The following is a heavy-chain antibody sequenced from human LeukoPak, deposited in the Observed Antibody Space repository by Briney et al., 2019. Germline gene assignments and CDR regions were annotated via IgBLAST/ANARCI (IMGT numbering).Heavy chain of an antibody. V-gene: IGHV4-34*01. D-gene: IGHD3/OR15-3a*01. CDR3: ARGGLD. J-gene: IGHJ4*02. CDR2: INHSGST. Sequence: PGGSLRLSCAASGFIFSNAWMSWVRQAPGKGLEWIGEINHSGSTNYNPSLKSRVTISVDTSKNQVSLRLNSVTAADTAVYYCARGGLDWGQGTLVTVSS. CDR1: GFIFSNAW.